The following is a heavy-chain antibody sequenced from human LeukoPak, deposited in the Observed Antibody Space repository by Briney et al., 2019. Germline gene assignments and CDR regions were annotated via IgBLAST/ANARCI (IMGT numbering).Heavy chain of an antibody. CDR1: GFTFSSYS. J-gene: IGHJ4*02. CDR2: ISSSSSYI. Sequence: GGSLRLSCAASGFTFSSYSMNWVRQAPGKGLEWVSSISSSSSYIYYADSVKGRFTISRDNAKNSLYLQMNSLRAEDTAVYYCAREGGGPDSHSGSYSGWGQGTLVTVSS. V-gene: IGHV3-21*01. CDR3: AREGGGPDSHSGSYSG. D-gene: IGHD3-10*01.